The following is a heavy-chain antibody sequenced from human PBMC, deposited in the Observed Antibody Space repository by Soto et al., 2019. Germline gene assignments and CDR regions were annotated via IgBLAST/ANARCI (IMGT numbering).Heavy chain of an antibody. CDR2: IYSGGST. CDR1: GFTVSSNY. D-gene: IGHD3-3*02. Sequence: WGSLLLSCAASGFTVSSNYMSWVRQAPGKGLEWVSVIYSGGSTYYADSVKGRFTISRDNSKNTLYLQMNSLRAEDTAVYYCARDSKGFDAFDIWGQGTLVTVSS. CDR3: ARDSKGFDAFDI. V-gene: IGHV3-53*01. J-gene: IGHJ3*02.